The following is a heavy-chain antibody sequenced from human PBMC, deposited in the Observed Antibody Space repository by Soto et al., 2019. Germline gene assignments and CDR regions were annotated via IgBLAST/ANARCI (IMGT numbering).Heavy chain of an antibody. Sequence: ASETLSLTCTVSGGSISSYYWSWIRQPPWKGLEWIGYIYYSGSTNYNPSLKSRVTISVDTSKNQFSLKLSSVTAADTAVYYCARARLRYFDWSADFDYWGQGTLVIVYS. V-gene: IGHV4-59*01. CDR2: IYYSGST. D-gene: IGHD3-9*01. CDR1: GGSISSYY. CDR3: ARARLRYFDWSADFDY. J-gene: IGHJ4*02.